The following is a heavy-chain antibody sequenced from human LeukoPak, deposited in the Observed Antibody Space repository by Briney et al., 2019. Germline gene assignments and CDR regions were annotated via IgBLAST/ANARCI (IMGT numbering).Heavy chain of an antibody. D-gene: IGHD3-22*01. V-gene: IGHV3-48*01. J-gene: IGHJ4*02. CDR3: AKSLRDYDSSGYLYYFDY. CDR2: ISSSSSTI. Sequence: GGSLRLSCAASGFTFSSYSMNWVRQAPGKGLEWVSYISSSSSTIYYADSVKGRFTISRDNSKNTLYLQMNSLRAEDTAVYYCAKSLRDYDSSGYLYYFDYWGQGTLVTVSS. CDR1: GFTFSSYS.